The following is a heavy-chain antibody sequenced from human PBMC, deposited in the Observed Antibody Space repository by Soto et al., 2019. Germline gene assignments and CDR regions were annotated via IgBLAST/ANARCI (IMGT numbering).Heavy chain of an antibody. Sequence: EVQLLESGGGLVQPGGSLRLSCAVSGFSFSTYAMTWVRQAPGKGLEWVSGISAVGGNTYYADSGRGRFTISRDNSKDKLYLQITSLRAEDTAFYYCAKHAECQRGSWFDPWGQGTLVTVSS. CDR3: AKHAECQRGSWFDP. V-gene: IGHV3-23*01. D-gene: IGHD3-16*01. CDR2: ISAVGGNT. CDR1: GFSFSTYA. J-gene: IGHJ5*02.